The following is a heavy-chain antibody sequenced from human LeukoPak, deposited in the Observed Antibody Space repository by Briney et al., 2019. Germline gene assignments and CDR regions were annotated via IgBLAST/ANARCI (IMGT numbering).Heavy chain of an antibody. J-gene: IGHJ4*02. CDR1: GFTFTDYW. D-gene: IGHD3-16*01. V-gene: IGHV3-7*01. CDR3: SRDFVGAEDY. Sequence: GGSLRLSCEVSGFTFTDYWMNWVRQAPGKGPEWVASIRQDGSEKTYVDSVKGRFTISRDNTKNSLSLQLNGLRAEDTAVYYCSRDFVGAEDYWGQGTLVTVS. CDR2: IRQDGSEK.